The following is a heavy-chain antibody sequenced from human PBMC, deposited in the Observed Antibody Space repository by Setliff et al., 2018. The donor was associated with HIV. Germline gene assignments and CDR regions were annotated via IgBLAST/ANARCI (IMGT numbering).Heavy chain of an antibody. Sequence: KASETLSLTCTVPGGSVSSSSYFWGWIRQPPGKGLEWIGSVYYSGNTYYNPSPKSRVTISVDTSKNQFSLKLSSVTAADTAVYYCARQRSGYNYPYYYPYYMDVWGKGTTVTVSS. J-gene: IGHJ6*03. CDR2: VYYSGNT. V-gene: IGHV4-39*01. D-gene: IGHD5-12*01. CDR3: ARQRSGYNYPYYYPYYMDV. CDR1: GGSVSSSSYF.